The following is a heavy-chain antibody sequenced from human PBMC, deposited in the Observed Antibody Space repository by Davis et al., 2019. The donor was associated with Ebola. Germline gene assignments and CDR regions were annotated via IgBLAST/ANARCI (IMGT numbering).Heavy chain of an antibody. Sequence: GESLKISCAASGFTVSSNYMSWVRQAPGKGLEWVSVIYSGSSTYYADSVKGRFIISRDNSKNTVYLQMNSLRAEDTAVYYCARPYSSSWKQFDYWGQGTLVTVSS. D-gene: IGHD6-13*01. CDR1: GFTVSSNY. V-gene: IGHV3-53*01. CDR2: IYSGSST. J-gene: IGHJ4*02. CDR3: ARPYSSSWKQFDY.